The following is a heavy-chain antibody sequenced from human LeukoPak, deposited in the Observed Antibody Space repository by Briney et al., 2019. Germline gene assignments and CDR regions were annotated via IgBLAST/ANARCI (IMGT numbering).Heavy chain of an antibody. Sequence: GGSLRLSCAASGFTFDDYGVSWVRQAPGKGLEWVSGINWNGGSTGYADSVKGRFTISRDNAKNSLYLQMNSLRAEDTAVYYCARDQGVPGIAAAGYYFDYWGQGTLVTVSS. V-gene: IGHV3-20*04. CDR2: INWNGGST. D-gene: IGHD6-13*01. J-gene: IGHJ4*02. CDR1: GFTFDDYG. CDR3: ARDQGVPGIAAAGYYFDY.